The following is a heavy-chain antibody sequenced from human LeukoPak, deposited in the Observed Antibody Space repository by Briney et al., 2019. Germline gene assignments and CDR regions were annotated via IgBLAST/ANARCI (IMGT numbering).Heavy chain of an antibody. CDR3: ARIYSSGWYYYYYYMDV. CDR2: IYYSGST. CDR1: GGSISSYY. Sequence: SETLSLTCTVSGGSISSYYWGWIRQPPGKGLEWIGGIYYSGSTYYNPSLKSRVTISVDTSKNQFSLKLSSVTAADTAVYYCARIYSSGWYYYYYYMDVWGKGTTVTVSS. V-gene: IGHV4-39*07. J-gene: IGHJ6*03. D-gene: IGHD6-19*01.